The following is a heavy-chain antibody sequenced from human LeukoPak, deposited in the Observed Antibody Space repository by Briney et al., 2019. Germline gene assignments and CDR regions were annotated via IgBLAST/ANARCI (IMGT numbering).Heavy chain of an antibody. CDR2: IYYSRDT. CDR3: ARHSGMTTVTAYLDC. V-gene: IGHV4-39*01. D-gene: IGHD4-17*01. Sequence: PSETLSLTCTVSGGSISSSSYYWGWIRQPPGKGLEWIGSIYYSRDTYYNPSLKSRVTISVDTSKNQFSLKLSSVTAADTAVYYCARHSGMTTVTAYLDCWGQGTLVTVSS. J-gene: IGHJ4*02. CDR1: GGSISSSSYY.